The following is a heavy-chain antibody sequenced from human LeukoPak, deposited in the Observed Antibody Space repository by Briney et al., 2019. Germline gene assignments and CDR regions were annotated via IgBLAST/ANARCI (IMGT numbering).Heavy chain of an antibody. CDR1: GGAISSGDKY. J-gene: IGHJ4*02. V-gene: IGHV4-30-4*01. CDR2: IYYSGST. Sequence: PSETLSLTCNVSGGAISSGDKYGSWIRQPPGKGLEWSGYIYYSGSTYYNPSLKSRLTISVDTSDNQSSLHLTSVTAADTDVYFCARVTRWAGLDFWGQGTLVTVSS. CDR3: ARVTRWAGLDF. D-gene: IGHD2-21*02.